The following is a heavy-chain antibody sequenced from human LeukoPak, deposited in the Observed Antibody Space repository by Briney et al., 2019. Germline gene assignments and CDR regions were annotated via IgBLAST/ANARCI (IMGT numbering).Heavy chain of an antibody. D-gene: IGHD4-17*01. J-gene: IGHJ4*02. V-gene: IGHV4-59*08. CDR2: IYYRGST. CDR3: ARQSYGDYFDY. Sequence: KPSETLCLTCTVSGGSISSYYWSWIRQPPGKGLEWIGYIYYRGSTSYNPSLKSRVTILVDTSKNQFSLKLSSVTAADTAVYYCARQSYGDYFDYWGQGTLVAVSS. CDR1: GGSISSYY.